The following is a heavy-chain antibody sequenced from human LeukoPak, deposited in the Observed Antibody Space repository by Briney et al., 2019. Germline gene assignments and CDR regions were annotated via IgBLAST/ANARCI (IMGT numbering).Heavy chain of an antibody. CDR3: ARGGRSSSWYSIIDY. Sequence: PSETLSLTCAVYGVSFSGYYWSWIRQPPGKGLEWIGEINHSGSTNYNPSLERRVTITVDTSKNQYPLKLSSVTAADTAVYYCARGGRSSSWYSIIDYWGQGTLVTVSS. CDR1: GVSFSGYY. CDR2: INHSGST. D-gene: IGHD6-13*01. V-gene: IGHV4-34*01. J-gene: IGHJ4*02.